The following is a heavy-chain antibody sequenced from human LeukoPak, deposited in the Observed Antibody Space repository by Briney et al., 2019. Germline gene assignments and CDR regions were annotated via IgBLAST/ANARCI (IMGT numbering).Heavy chain of an antibody. J-gene: IGHJ4*02. CDR1: GGSISSYY. Sequence: SETLSLTCTVSGGSISSYYWSWIRQPPGKGLEWIGYIYYSGSTNCNPSLKSRVTISVDTSKNQFSLKLGSVTAADTAVYYCARDYYDSSGYYYFDYWGQGTLVTVSS. V-gene: IGHV4-59*01. D-gene: IGHD3-22*01. CDR2: IYYSGST. CDR3: ARDYYDSSGYYYFDY.